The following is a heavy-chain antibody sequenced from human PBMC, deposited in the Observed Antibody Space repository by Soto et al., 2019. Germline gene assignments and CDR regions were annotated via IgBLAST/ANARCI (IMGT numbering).Heavy chain of an antibody. CDR1: GFTFSSYS. D-gene: IGHD6-13*01. V-gene: IGHV3-21*01. Sequence: KPGGSLRLSCAASGFTFSSYSMNWVRQAPGKGLEWVSSISSSSSYIYYADSVKGRFTISRDNAKNSLYLQMNSLRAEDTAVYYCARRPLGIAAAGTDYYYYGMDVWGQGTTVTVSS. J-gene: IGHJ6*02. CDR3: ARRPLGIAAAGTDYYYYGMDV. CDR2: ISSSSSYI.